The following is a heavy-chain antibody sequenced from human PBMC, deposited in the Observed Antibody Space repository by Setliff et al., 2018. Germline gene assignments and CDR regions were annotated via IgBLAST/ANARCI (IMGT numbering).Heavy chain of an antibody. CDR3: ARAKDGYDFDYFDY. Sequence: PSETLSLTCTVSGGSITTSSYSWGWVRQPPGKGLGWIGNIYHSGTTYYNPSLKSRLTLSVDTSKNQFSLELNSVTAADAAIYYCARAKDGYDFDYFDYWGQGTPVTVSS. D-gene: IGHD5-12*01. CDR1: GGSITTSSYS. V-gene: IGHV4-39*01. CDR2: IYHSGTT. J-gene: IGHJ4*02.